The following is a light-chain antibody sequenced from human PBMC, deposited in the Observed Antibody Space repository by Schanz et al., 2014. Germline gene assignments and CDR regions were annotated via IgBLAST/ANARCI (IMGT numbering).Light chain of an antibody. CDR2: DVS. CDR3: ASWDDSLNARV. CDR1: SSDVGGYND. V-gene: IGLV2-14*01. J-gene: IGLJ3*02. Sequence: QSALTQPASVSGSPGQSITISCTGTSSDVGGYNDVSWYQQHPGKAPKLMIYDVSNRPSGVPDRFSGSKSGNTASLTISGLQAEDEADYYCASWDDSLNARVFGGGTKVTVL.